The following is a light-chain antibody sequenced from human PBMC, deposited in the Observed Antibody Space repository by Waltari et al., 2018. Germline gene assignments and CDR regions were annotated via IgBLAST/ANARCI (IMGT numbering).Light chain of an antibody. CDR1: SSDIGRYDI. CDR3: CSYAGNYIWV. CDR2: DVS. J-gene: IGLJ3*02. Sequence: QSALTQPASVSGSPGQSVTISCTGASSDIGRYDIVSWYQQHPGNAPKLIICDVSKRPSGCSDLFSGSNSGDTASLQFSGLQFEDEADYYCCSYAGNYIWVFGGGTRLTVL. V-gene: IGLV2-23*02.